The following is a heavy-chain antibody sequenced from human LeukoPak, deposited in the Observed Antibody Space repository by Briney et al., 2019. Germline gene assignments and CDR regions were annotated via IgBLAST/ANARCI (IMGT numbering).Heavy chain of an antibody. Sequence: PSETLSLTCTVSGGSISSSSYYWGWIRQPPGKGLEWIGSIYYSGSTYYNPSLKSRVTISVDTSKSQFSLKLSSVTAADTAVYYCARDHGPTVATSPFYSYYMDVWGKGTTVTVSS. D-gene: IGHD4-11*01. CDR3: ARDHGPTVATSPFYSYYMDV. CDR1: GGSISSSSYY. J-gene: IGHJ6*03. V-gene: IGHV4-39*07. CDR2: IYYSGST.